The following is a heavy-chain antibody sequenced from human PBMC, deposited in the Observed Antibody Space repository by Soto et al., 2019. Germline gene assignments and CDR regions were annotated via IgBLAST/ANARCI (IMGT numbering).Heavy chain of an antibody. CDR1: AGSISSGGYY. CDR2: IYYSGST. J-gene: IGHJ4*02. CDR3: ARDREELEPRHYFDY. Sequence: SETLSLPCTVAAGSISSGGYYWSWIRQHPGKGLEWIGYIYYSGSTYYNPSLKSRVTISVDTSKNQFSLKLSSVTAADTAVYYCARDREELEPRHYFDYWRQGTLVTVSS. D-gene: IGHD1-1*01. V-gene: IGHV4-31*03.